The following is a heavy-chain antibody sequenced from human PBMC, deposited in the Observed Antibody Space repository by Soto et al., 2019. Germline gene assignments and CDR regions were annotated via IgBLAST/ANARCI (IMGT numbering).Heavy chain of an antibody. CDR3: ARVRTFYYDSSGYFCVGAFDI. V-gene: IGHV4-4*02. CDR2: IYHSGST. Sequence: TLSLTCAVSGGSISSSNWWSRVRQPPGKGLEWIGEIYHSGSTNYNPSLKSRVTISVDKSNNQFSLKLSSVTAADTGVYYCARVRTFYYDSSGYFCVGAFDIWGQGTMVTVSS. D-gene: IGHD3-22*01. J-gene: IGHJ3*02. CDR1: GGSISSSNW.